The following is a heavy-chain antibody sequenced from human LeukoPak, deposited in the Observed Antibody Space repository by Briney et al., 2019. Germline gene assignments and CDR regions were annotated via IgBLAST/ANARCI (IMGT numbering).Heavy chain of an antibody. Sequence: SETLSLTCTVSGGSISSSTYYWGWIRQPPGKGLEWVGSIYYSGSTYYNPSLKSRVTISVDTSKNQFSLKLSSVTAADTAVYYCARQPLNSGTYFDYWGQGTLVTVSS. D-gene: IGHD1-26*01. J-gene: IGHJ4*02. CDR3: ARQPLNSGTYFDY. V-gene: IGHV4-39*01. CDR1: GGSISSSTYY. CDR2: IYYSGST.